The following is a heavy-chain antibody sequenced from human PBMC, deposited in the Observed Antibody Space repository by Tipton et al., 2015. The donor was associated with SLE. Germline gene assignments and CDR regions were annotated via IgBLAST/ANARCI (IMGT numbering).Heavy chain of an antibody. CDR1: GFRFSSYW. V-gene: IGHV3-7*03. D-gene: IGHD1-7*01. CDR3: AAKLELDY. Sequence: SLRLSCAASGFRFSSYWMNWVRQAPGKGLEWVANIKQDGSEKYYVDSVKGRFTISRDNAKNSLYLQMNNLRAEDTAVYYCAAKLELDYWGQGTLVTVSS. J-gene: IGHJ4*02. CDR2: IKQDGSEK.